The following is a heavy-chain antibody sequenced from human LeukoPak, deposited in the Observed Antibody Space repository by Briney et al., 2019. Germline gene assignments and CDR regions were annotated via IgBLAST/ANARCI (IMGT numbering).Heavy chain of an antibody. V-gene: IGHV3-33*06. J-gene: IGHJ4*02. CDR2: IWFNGYDK. CDR1: GFIFSDYG. D-gene: IGHD3-10*01. CDR3: AKGFMGSGGAYLGY. Sequence: PGTSLRLSCAASGFIFSDYGMHWVRQPPGRGLEWVAVIWFNGYDKYYADSVKGRFTISRDNSKNTLYLQMNSLRAEDTAVYYCAKGFMGSGGAYLGYWGQGALVTVSS.